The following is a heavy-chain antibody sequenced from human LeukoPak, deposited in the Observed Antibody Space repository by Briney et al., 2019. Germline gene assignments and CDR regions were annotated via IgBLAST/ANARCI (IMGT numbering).Heavy chain of an antibody. CDR2: IYYSGST. J-gene: IGHJ3*02. CDR3: ARDLLESSGWPDAFDI. Sequence: SETLSLTCTVSGGSISSYYWSWIRQPPGKGLEWIGYIYYSGSTNYNPSLKSRVTISVDTSKNQFSLKLSSVTAADTAVYYCARDLLESSGWPDAFDIWGQGTMATVSS. CDR1: GGSISSYY. V-gene: IGHV4-59*01. D-gene: IGHD6-19*01.